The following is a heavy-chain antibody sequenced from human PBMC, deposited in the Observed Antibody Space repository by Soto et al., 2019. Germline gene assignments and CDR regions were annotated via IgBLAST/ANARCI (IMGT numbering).Heavy chain of an antibody. V-gene: IGHV1-8*01. CDR1: GYTFTIYD. Sequence: ASVKVSCKASGYTFTIYDINCVLQSTGQGLDWMGWMNPNSGNTGYAQKFQGRVTMTRNTSISTAYMELSSLRSEDTAVYYCARGYYYYGMDVWGQGTTVTVSS. J-gene: IGHJ6*02. CDR2: MNPNSGNT. CDR3: ARGYYYYGMDV.